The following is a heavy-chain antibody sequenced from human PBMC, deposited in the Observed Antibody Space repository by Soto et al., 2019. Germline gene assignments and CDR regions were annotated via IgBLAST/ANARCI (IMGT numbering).Heavy chain of an antibody. CDR1: GGSISSYY. Sequence: SETLSLTCTVSGGSISSYYCSWIRQSAGRGLEWIGRIDTSGTTNYNPSLKSRVTMSVDASKNQYSLNLSSVTAADTAVYYCARGPRGYVYYHGMDVWGQGTTVTVSS. J-gene: IGHJ6*02. V-gene: IGHV4-4*07. D-gene: IGHD3-10*01. CDR2: IDTSGTT. CDR3: ARGPRGYVYYHGMDV.